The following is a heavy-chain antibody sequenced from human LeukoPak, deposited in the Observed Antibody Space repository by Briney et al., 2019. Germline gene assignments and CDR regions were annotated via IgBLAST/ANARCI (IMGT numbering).Heavy chain of an antibody. Sequence: GGSLRLSCAASGLTFSDSYMSWIRQAPGKGLEWVSYISSGGNTIKYADSVKVRFTISRDNARNYLYLQMNSLRAEDTAVYYCATASLYFDNWGQGTLVTVSS. J-gene: IGHJ4*02. CDR3: ATASLYFDN. V-gene: IGHV3-11*04. CDR2: ISSGGNTI. CDR1: GLTFSDSY.